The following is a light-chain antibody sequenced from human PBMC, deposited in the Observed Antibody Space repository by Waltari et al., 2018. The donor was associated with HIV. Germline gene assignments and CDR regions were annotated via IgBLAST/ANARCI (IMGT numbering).Light chain of an antibody. CDR1: SPTLRAGYD. CDR2: GNS. J-gene: IGLJ2*01. Sequence: QSVLTQPPSVSGAPGQRVTIPCTGSSPTLRAGYDGHWYQHLPGTAPKLLIYGNSNRPSGVPDRFSGSKSGTSASLAITGLQAEDEADYYCQSYDSSLSGGDVVFGGGTKLTVL. V-gene: IGLV1-40*01. CDR3: QSYDSSLSGGDVV.